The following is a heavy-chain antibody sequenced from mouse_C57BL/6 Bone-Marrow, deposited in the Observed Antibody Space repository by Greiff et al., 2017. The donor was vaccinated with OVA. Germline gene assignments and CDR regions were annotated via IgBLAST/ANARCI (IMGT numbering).Heavy chain of an antibody. J-gene: IGHJ4*01. CDR1: GFTFSSYA. CDR2: ISSGGDYI. Sequence: EVKLVESGEGLVKPGGSLKLSCAASGFTFSSYAMSWVRQTKEKRLEWVAYISSGGDYIYYADTVKGPFTISRDNARNTLYLQMSSLKSEDTAMYYCTSGYYAMDYWGQGTSVTVSS. V-gene: IGHV5-9-1*02. CDR3: TSGYYAMDY.